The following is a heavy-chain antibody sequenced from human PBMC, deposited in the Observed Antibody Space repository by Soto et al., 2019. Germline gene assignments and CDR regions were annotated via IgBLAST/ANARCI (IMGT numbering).Heavy chain of an antibody. CDR1: GYTFTSYG. J-gene: IGHJ4*02. CDR3: ARVPYYYDVSGAPGE. V-gene: IGHV1-18*01. Sequence: QVQLVQSGAEVKKPGASVKVSCKASGYTFTSYGISWVRQAPGQGLEWMGWINGYNGNTNYAQKLQGRVTLTTDTTTSTAYKELRSLTADDTAVYYCARVPYYYDVSGAPGEWGQGTLVTVSS. D-gene: IGHD3-22*01. CDR2: INGYNGNT.